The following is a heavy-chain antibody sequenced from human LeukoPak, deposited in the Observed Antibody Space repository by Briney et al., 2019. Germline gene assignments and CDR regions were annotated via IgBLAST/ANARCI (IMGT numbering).Heavy chain of an antibody. D-gene: IGHD6-13*01. Sequence: GGSLRLSCAASGFTFSSYAMSWVRQAPGKGLGWVANINQDGSERYYVDSVKGRFTISRDNAKNSLYLQMNSLRAEDTAVYYCARDSEYSSSFAFDIWGQGTMVTVSS. CDR1: GFTFSSYA. J-gene: IGHJ3*02. CDR3: ARDSEYSSSFAFDI. CDR2: INQDGSER. V-gene: IGHV3-7*01.